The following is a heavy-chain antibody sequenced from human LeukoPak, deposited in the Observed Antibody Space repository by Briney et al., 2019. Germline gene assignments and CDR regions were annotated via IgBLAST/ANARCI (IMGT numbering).Heavy chain of an antibody. J-gene: IGHJ3*02. CDR2: ISAYKGNT. CDR1: GDTFTSDG. Sequence: ASVRVSCKASGDTFTSDGSSWVRQAPGEGLERMGWISAYKGNTNYAQTLQGGGTIATETTTSTACMEMRSLRAEDTAGYICAREVVPYSGTRRGDAFDIWGQGTMVTVSS. CDR3: AREVVPYSGTRRGDAFDI. V-gene: IGHV1-18*01. D-gene: IGHD1-26*01.